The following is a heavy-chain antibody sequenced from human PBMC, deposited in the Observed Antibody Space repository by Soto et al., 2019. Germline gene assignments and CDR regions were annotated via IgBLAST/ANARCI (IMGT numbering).Heavy chain of an antibody. CDR2: IYPGDSDT. CDR1: GYACTSYW. CDR3: ARGYCTTTICDPWFDP. D-gene: IGHD2-2*01. Sequence: GESLKSSCTGSGYACTSYWIAWVRQIPGTGLEWMGIIYPGDSDTRYSPSFQGQVTISADKSITTAYLQWSSLKASDTAMYYCARGYCTTTICDPWFDPWGQGTLVTVSS. J-gene: IGHJ5*02. V-gene: IGHV5-51*01.